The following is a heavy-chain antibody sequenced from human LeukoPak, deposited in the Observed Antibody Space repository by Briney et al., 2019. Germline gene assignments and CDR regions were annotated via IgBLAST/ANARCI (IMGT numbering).Heavy chain of an antibody. CDR2: IYTTGST. D-gene: IGHD3-3*01. CDR3: ARWEWPRDYFDY. V-gene: IGHV4-4*07. J-gene: IGHJ4*02. CDR1: GGSISSDY. Sequence: SETLSLTCTVSGGSISSDYWSWIRQPAGKGLEWIGRIYTTGSTNYSPSLKSRVTMSVDTSKNQFSLKLSSVTAADTAVYYCARWEWPRDYFDYWGQGTLVTVSS.